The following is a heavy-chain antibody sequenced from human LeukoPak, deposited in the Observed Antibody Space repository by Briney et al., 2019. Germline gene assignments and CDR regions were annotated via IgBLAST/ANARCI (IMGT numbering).Heavy chain of an antibody. CDR1: GGSFRGYY. CDR3: ARVPLRYFETYYGMDV. CDR2: INHSGST. Sequence: NPSETLSLTCAVYGGSFRGYYWSWIRQPPGKGLEWIGEINHSGSTNYNPSLKSRVTISVDTSKNQFSLKLSSVTAADTAVYYCARVPLRYFETYYGMDVWGQGTTVTVSS. J-gene: IGHJ6*02. D-gene: IGHD3-9*01. V-gene: IGHV4-34*01.